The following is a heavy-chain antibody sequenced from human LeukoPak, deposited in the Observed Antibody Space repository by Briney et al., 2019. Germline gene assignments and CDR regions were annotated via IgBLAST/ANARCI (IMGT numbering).Heavy chain of an antibody. CDR2: IFHSGSS. J-gene: IGHJ5*02. Sequence: PSETLSLTCAVSGDSISSGDYSWSWIRQPSGKGLELIGYIFHSGSSYYNPSFKSRVTISVDKSKNQFSLKLTSVTAADTAVYYCARELWFVNAPGSWFDPWGQGTLVTVSS. CDR1: GDSISSGDYS. V-gene: IGHV4-30-2*01. D-gene: IGHD3-10*01. CDR3: ARELWFVNAPGSWFDP.